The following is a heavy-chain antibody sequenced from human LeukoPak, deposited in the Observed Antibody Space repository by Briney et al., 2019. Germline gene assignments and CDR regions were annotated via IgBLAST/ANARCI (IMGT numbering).Heavy chain of an antibody. CDR1: RGSLGNNY. CDR2: IHYSGSS. CDR3: ARGAGWGYCSDAYCHENGHFDS. V-gene: IGHV4-59*01. J-gene: IGHJ5*01. D-gene: IGHD2-15*01. Sequence: PSETLSLTCTVSRGSLGNNYWSWIRQSPAKGLEWIGYIHYSGSSNYNPSLKSRVTISLDTSKNQFSLKVTSVNAADTAVYYCARGAGWGYCSDAYCHENGHFDSWGQGTLVTVSS.